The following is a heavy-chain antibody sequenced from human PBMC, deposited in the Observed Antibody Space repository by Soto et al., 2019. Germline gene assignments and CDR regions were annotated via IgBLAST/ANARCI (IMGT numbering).Heavy chain of an antibody. CDR2: IKQDGSEK. CDR1: GFTFSSYW. D-gene: IGHD3-22*01. Sequence: EVQLVESGGGLVQPGGSLRLSCAASGFTFSSYWMSWVRQAPGKGLEWVANIKQDGSEKYYVDSVKGRFTISRDNAKNSLYRQMNSLRAEDTAVYYCARECNYYDSSGYYYHFDYWGQGTLVTVSS. V-gene: IGHV3-7*01. CDR3: ARECNYYDSSGYYYHFDY. J-gene: IGHJ4*02.